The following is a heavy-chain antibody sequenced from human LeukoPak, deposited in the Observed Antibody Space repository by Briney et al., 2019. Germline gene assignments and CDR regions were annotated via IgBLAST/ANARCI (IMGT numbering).Heavy chain of an antibody. CDR1: GFTVSSNY. CDR3: ARGVDEGAFDI. J-gene: IGHJ3*02. Sequence: GGSLRLSCAASGFTVSSNYMSWVRQAPGKVLEWVSVIYSGGSTYYADSVKGRFTISRDNSKNTLYLQMNSLRAEDTAVYYCARGVDEGAFDIWGQGTMVTVSS. V-gene: IGHV3-53*01. CDR2: IYSGGST.